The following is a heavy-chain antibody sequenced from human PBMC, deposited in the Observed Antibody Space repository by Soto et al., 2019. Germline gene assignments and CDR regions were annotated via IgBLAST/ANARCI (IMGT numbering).Heavy chain of an antibody. J-gene: IGHJ4*02. V-gene: IGHV3-23*01. D-gene: IGHD2-15*01. CDR2: ISGSGGST. CDR1: GFTFSSYA. CDR3: ANELPITKDIVVVVALLLFDF. Sequence: GGSLRLSCAASGFTFSSYAMSWVRQAPGKGLEWVSAISGSGGSTYYADSVKGRFTISRDNSKNTLYLQMNSLRAEDTAVYYCANELPITKDIVVVVALLLFDFWGQGTLVTVSA.